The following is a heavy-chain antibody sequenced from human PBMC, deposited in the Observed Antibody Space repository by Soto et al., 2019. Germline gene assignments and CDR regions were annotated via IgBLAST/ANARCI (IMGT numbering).Heavy chain of an antibody. Sequence: QVHLVQSGPEVKKPGASIKVSCKASGYLFTDYGIAWVRQAPGQGLEWMGWINVFNGDPRYAQNLQGRVTITKDTSANTASMELRSLRSDDTAAYFCARVRRAQLDYWGQVSLVTVSS. CDR1: GYLFTDYG. CDR2: INVFNGDP. J-gene: IGHJ4*02. CDR3: ARVRRAQLDY. D-gene: IGHD1-1*01. V-gene: IGHV1-18*01.